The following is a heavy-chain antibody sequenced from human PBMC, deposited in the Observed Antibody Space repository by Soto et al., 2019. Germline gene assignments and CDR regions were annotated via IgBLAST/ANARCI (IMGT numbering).Heavy chain of an antibody. CDR2: IIYDGSTK. V-gene: IGHV3-30*18. D-gene: IGHD3-10*01. Sequence: QVQLVESGGGVVQPGRSLRLSCAASGFTFSSDCMHWVRQAPGKGLEWVAVIIYDGSTKYYADSVKGRFTISRDNSKSTLYLQMNSLRAEDTAVYYCAKDRMGAGVRGYFDYWGQGTLVTVSS. CDR1: GFTFSSDC. CDR3: AKDRMGAGVRGYFDY. J-gene: IGHJ4*02.